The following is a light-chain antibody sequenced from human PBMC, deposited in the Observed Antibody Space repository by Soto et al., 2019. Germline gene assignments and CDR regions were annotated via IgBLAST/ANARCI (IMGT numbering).Light chain of an antibody. CDR2: GAS. CDR1: QSVSSN. J-gene: IGKJ1*01. V-gene: IGKV3-15*01. Sequence: VMTQSPATLSVSPGERATLSCRASQSVSSNLAWYQQKPGQAPILLIYGASTRATGIPARFSGSGSGTEFTLTISSLEPEEFAGYYGQHYNNWPPGRTFGQGTKVDIK. CDR3: QHYNNWPPGRT.